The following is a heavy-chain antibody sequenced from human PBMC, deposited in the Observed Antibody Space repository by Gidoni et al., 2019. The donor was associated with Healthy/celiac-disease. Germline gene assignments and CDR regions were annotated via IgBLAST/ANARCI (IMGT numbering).Heavy chain of an antibody. CDR3: AGWYGGVYYYYGMDV. CDR2: IIPIFGTA. V-gene: IGHV1-69*01. J-gene: IGHJ6*02. Sequence: QVQLVQSGAEVNKPGSSVKVSCKASGGTFSSYALRWVRQAPGKGLEWMGGIIPIFGTANYAQKCQGRVTITADESTSTAYMELSSLRSEDTAVYYCAGWYGGVYYYYGMDVWGQGTTVTVSS. CDR1: GGTFSSYA. D-gene: IGHD6-19*01.